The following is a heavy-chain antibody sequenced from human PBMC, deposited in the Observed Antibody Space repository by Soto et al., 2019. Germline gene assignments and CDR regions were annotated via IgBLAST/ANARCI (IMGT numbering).Heavy chain of an antibody. J-gene: IGHJ6*02. V-gene: IGHV4-39*01. D-gene: IGHD6-19*01. CDR2: IYYNGST. CDR3: ARRGQWLVRYYYYYGMDV. CDR1: GGSISSSSYY. Sequence: PSETLSLTCTVSGGSISSSSYYWGWIRQPPGKGLEWIGSIYYNGSTYYNPSLKSRVTISVDTSKNQFSLKLSSVTAADTAVYYCARRGQWLVRYYYYYGMDVWGQGTTVTVSS.